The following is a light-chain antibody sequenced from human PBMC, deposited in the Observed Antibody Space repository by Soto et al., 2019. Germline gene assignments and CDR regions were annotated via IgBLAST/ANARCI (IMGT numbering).Light chain of an antibody. Sequence: EIVMMQSPATLSVSPGERATLSCRASQSVSSNLAWYQQKPGQAPRLLIYGASTRATGLPARFSGSGSGTEFTLTITRLQSEDFAVYYCQQYNNWPPGTFGQGTKVEIK. CDR2: GAS. CDR3: QQYNNWPPGT. CDR1: QSVSSN. V-gene: IGKV3-15*01. J-gene: IGKJ1*01.